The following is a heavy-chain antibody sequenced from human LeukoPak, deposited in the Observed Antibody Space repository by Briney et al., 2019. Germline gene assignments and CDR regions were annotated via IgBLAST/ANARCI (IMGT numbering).Heavy chain of an antibody. CDR2: IYPGDSDT. Sequence: GESLKISCQASGYSLSAYWIGWVRQMPGKGLEWMGIIYPGDSDTRYSPSFQGQVTISADKSISTAYLQWSSLKASDTAMYYCARHHYDFWSGYLVNGMDVWGQGTTVTVSS. CDR3: ARHHYDFWSGYLVNGMDV. CDR1: GYSLSAYW. D-gene: IGHD3-3*01. J-gene: IGHJ6*02. V-gene: IGHV5-51*01.